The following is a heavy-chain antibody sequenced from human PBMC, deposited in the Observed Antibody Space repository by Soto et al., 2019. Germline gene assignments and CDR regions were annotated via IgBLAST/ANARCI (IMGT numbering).Heavy chain of an antibody. CDR3: ARDRNGDWFDP. V-gene: IGHV4-30-4*01. CDR1: GGSISSGDYY. J-gene: IGHJ5*02. D-gene: IGHD2-8*01. CDR2: IYYSGST. Sequence: SETLSLTCTVSGGSISSGDYYWSWIRQPPGKGLEWIGYIYYSGSTYYNPSLKSRVTISVDTSKNQFSLKLSSVTAADTAVYYCARDRNGDWFDPWGQGTLVTVSS.